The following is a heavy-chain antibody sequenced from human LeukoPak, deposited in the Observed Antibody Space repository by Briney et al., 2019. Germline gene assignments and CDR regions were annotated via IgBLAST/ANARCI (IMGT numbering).Heavy chain of an antibody. CDR1: GYTFTSYD. CDR2: MNPNSGNT. CDR3: ARSHPNTGGDFDY. Sequence: VSVKVSCKASGYTFTSYDINWVRQATGQGLEWMGWMNPNSGNTGYAQKFQGRVTITRNTSISTAYMELSSLRSEDTAVYYCARSHPNTGGDFDYWGQGTLVTVSS. V-gene: IGHV1-8*03. D-gene: IGHD4-23*01. J-gene: IGHJ4*02.